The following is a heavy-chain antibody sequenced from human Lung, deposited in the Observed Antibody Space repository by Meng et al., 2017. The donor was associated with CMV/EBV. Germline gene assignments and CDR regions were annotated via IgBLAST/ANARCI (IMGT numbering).Heavy chain of an antibody. D-gene: IGHD3-10*01. CDR3: LRRSGGSV. Sequence: QVQLRASGPDLVKPSETLSLTCAVSGDSITNHNWWAWVRQPPGKGLEWIGEIPHRGSSAYNPSLKSRVSMSIDKSKNQFSLKLTSVTAADTAVYHCLRRSGGSVWGQGTLVTVSS. CDR1: GDSITNHNW. V-gene: IGHV4-4*02. CDR2: IPHRGSS. J-gene: IGHJ1*01.